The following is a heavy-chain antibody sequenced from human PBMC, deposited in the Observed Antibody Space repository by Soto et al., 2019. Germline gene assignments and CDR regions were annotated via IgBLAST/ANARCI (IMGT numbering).Heavy chain of an antibody. CDR3: ASGKSQMSQDRMGFYYYMDV. D-gene: IGHD1-1*01. J-gene: IGHJ6*03. Sequence: QVQLVQSGADVKKPGSSVMISCTASGAAFSNYTFTWVRRAPGQGLEWVGRVIPLLDASNYAEKFQDRVTISADRSTSTVYMELSGLRSEDSAIYYCASGKSQMSQDRMGFYYYMDVWGKGTTVTVSS. CDR2: VIPLLDAS. V-gene: IGHV1-69*08. CDR1: GAAFSNYT.